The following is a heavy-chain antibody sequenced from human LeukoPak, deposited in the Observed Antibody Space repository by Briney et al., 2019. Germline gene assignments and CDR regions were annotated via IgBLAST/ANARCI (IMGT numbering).Heavy chain of an antibody. CDR3: ARGEAATFYDY. D-gene: IGHD2-15*01. V-gene: IGHV4-59*13. CDR2: IYYSGST. J-gene: IGHJ4*02. Sequence: SETLSLTCTVSGGSISSYYWSWIRQPPGKGLEWIGYIYYSGSTNYNLSLKSRDTMSVDTSKNQLSLKLGSVTAADTAVYYCARGEAATFYDYWGQGTLVTVSS. CDR1: GGSISSYY.